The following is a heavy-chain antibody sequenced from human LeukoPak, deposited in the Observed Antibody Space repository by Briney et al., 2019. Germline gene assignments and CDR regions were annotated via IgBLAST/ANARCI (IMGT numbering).Heavy chain of an antibody. CDR1: GFTFSIYA. Sequence: GGSLRLSCAASGFTFSIYAMSWVRQAPGKGLQWVSSITSSGDGTYYADSVKGRFTISRDNSENMLYLQMYSLRVEDTAVYFCAKDRPNYYGSNGHYYRRDGDYWGQGTLVTVSS. V-gene: IGHV3-23*01. J-gene: IGHJ4*02. CDR3: AKDRPNYYGSNGHYYRRDGDY. CDR2: ITSSGDGT. D-gene: IGHD3-22*01.